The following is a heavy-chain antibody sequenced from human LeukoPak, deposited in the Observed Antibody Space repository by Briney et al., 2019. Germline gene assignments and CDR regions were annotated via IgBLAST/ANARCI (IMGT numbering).Heavy chain of an antibody. CDR3: ARRGLRDGCNYGGFDY. D-gene: IGHD5-24*01. J-gene: IGHJ4*02. Sequence: PSETLSLTCTVSGGSISSYYWSWIRQPPGKGLEWIGYIYYSGSTNYNPSLKSRVTISVDTSKYQFSLKLSSVTAADTAVYYCARRGLRDGCNYGGFDYWGQGTLVTVSS. CDR2: IYYSGST. CDR1: GGSISSYY. V-gene: IGHV4-59*08.